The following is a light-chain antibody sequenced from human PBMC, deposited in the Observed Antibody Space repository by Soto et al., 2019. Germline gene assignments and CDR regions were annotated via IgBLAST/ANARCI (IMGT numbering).Light chain of an antibody. Sequence: EIVLTQSPGTLSLSPGARATLSCRASQSVSSSYLAWYQQKPGQAPRLLIYGASSRATGIPDRFSGSGSATDFTLTISRLEPEDFAVYYYQQYGSSPTWTFGEGTKVEIK. CDR1: QSVSSSY. CDR2: GAS. CDR3: QQYGSSPTWT. J-gene: IGKJ1*01. V-gene: IGKV3-20*01.